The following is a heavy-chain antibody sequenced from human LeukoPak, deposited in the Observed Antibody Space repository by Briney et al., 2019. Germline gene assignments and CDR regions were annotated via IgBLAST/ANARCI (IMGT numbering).Heavy chain of an antibody. CDR3: ARVVVVVAVTRPYYYGMDV. Sequence: PSETLSLTCAVYGGSFSGYYWSWIRQPPGKGLEWIGEINHSGSTNYNPSLKSRVTISVDTSKNQFSLKLSSVTAADTAVYYCARVVVVVAVTRPYYYGMDVWGQGTTVTVSS. J-gene: IGHJ6*02. V-gene: IGHV4-34*01. CDR2: INHSGST. D-gene: IGHD2-15*01. CDR1: GGSFSGYY.